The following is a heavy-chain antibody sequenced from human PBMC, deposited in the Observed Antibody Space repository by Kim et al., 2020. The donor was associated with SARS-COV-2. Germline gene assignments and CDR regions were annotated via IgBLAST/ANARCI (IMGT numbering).Heavy chain of an antibody. CDR3: VNPQDSSSWYYFDY. CDR2: ISSNGGST. Sequence: GGSLRLSCSASGFTFSSYAMHWVRQAPGKGLEYVSAISSNGGSTYYADSVKGRFTISRDNSKNTLYLQMSSLRAEDTAVYYCVNPQDSSSWYYFDYWGQGTLVTVSS. J-gene: IGHJ4*02. V-gene: IGHV3-64D*06. CDR1: GFTFSSYA. D-gene: IGHD6-13*01.